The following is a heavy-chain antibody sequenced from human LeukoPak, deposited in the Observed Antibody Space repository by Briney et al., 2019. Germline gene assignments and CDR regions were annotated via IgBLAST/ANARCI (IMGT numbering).Heavy chain of an antibody. CDR1: GYSFTAYY. CDR2: INPNSGGT. V-gene: IGHV1-2*04. D-gene: IGHD3-10*01. CDR3: ARDQVGSGSYRPPYYFYHYGMDV. Sequence: WASVKVSCKASGYSFTAYYLHWVRQAPGQGLEWMGWINPNSGGTNYAQKFQGWVTMSRDTSISTAHMELSRLRFDDTAVYYCARDQVGSGSYRPPYYFYHYGMDVWGQGTTVTVSS. J-gene: IGHJ6*02.